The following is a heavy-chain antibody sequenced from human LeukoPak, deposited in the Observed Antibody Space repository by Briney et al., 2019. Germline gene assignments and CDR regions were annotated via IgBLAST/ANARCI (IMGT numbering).Heavy chain of an antibody. CDR3: ARDRVAAVAGKYYFDY. D-gene: IGHD6-19*01. CDR2: INPSGGST. CDR1: GYTFTSYY. J-gene: IGHJ4*02. Sequence: ASLKVSCKASGYTFTSYYMHWVRQAPGQGLEWMGIINPSGGSTSYAQKFQGRVTMTRDTSTSTVYMELSSLRSEDTAVYYCARDRVAAVAGKYYFDYWGQGTLVTVSS. V-gene: IGHV1-46*01.